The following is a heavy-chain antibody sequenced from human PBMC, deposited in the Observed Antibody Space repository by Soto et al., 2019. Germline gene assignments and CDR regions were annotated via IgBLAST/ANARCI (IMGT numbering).Heavy chain of an antibody. V-gene: IGHV4-39*01. CDR2: IYYSGST. D-gene: IGHD3-10*01. CDR1: GGSISSSSYY. Sequence: PSETLSLTCTVSGGSISSSSYYWGWIRQPPGKGLEWIGSIYYSGSTYYNPSLKSRVTISVDTSKNQFSLKLNSVTAADTAVYYCSRLDMVRRLWFAPWGQGTLGTVP. CDR3: SRLDMVRRLWFAP. J-gene: IGHJ5*02.